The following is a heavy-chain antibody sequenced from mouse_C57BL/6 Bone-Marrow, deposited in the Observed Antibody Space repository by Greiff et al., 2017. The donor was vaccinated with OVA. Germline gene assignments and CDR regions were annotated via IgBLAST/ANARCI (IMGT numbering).Heavy chain of an antibody. CDR3: ARTGGGSSVFAY. Sequence: VQGVESGGDLVKPGGSLKLSCAASGFTFSSYGMSWVRQTPDKRLEWVATISSGGSYTYYPDSVKGRFTISRDNAKNTLYLQMSSLKSEDTAMYYCARTGGGSSVFAYWGQGTLVTVSA. J-gene: IGHJ3*01. CDR2: ISSGGSYT. D-gene: IGHD1-1*01. V-gene: IGHV5-6*01. CDR1: GFTFSSYG.